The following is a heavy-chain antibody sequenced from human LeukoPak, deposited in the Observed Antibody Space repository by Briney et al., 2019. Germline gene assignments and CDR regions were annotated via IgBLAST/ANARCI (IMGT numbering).Heavy chain of an antibody. Sequence: GGSLRLSCAASGFTFSSDGMHWVRQAPGKGLQWVAFIRYDGGNKYYADSVKGRFTISKDNSKNTLYLQMNSLRAEDTAVYYCAKDRPTIVVVPAASEHWGQGTLVTVSS. CDR1: GFTFSSDG. V-gene: IGHV3-30*02. J-gene: IGHJ4*02. CDR3: AKDRPTIVVVPAASEH. CDR2: IRYDGGNK. D-gene: IGHD2-2*01.